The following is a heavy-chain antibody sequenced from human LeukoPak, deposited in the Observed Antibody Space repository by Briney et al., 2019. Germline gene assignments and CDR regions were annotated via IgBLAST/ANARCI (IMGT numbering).Heavy chain of an antibody. D-gene: IGHD2-2*01. CDR1: GFTFTNYA. CDR2: IGGSGGGT. CDR3: AKDAPVNIVVVPAANS. Sequence: GGSLRLSCAASGFTFTNYAMSWVRQAPGKGLEWVSAIGGSGGGTYYADSVKGRFTISRDNSKNTLYLQMNSLRAEDTAVYYCAKDAPVNIVVVPAANSWGQGTLVTVSS. J-gene: IGHJ4*02. V-gene: IGHV3-23*01.